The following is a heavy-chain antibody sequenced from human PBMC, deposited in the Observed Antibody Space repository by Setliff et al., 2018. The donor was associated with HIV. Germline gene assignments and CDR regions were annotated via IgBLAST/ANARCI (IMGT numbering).Heavy chain of an antibody. V-gene: IGHV1-2*06. J-gene: IGHJ3*02. Sequence: ASVKVSCKASGYTFTGFYMRWVRQAPGQGLEWMGRINPNSGDTNYAQKFQGRVTMTRDTSISTAYMELSRLRSDDTAVYYCARVLHCGGDCYTDALDIWGQGTMVTVSS. CDR3: ARVLHCGGDCYTDALDI. CDR1: GYTFTGFY. D-gene: IGHD2-21*01. CDR2: INPNSGDT.